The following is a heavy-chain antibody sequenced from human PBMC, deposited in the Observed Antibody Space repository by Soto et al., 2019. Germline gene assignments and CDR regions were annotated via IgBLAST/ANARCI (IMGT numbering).Heavy chain of an antibody. J-gene: IGHJ5*02. Sequence: QVQLVQSGAEVKKPGASVKVSCKASGITFSTYAIHWVRQAPGQRLEWMGWINAGNGNTRYSQKFQGRVTLTRDTSASTAYKDLSSLRSEDTAIYYCARAISGYVTWGQGTLVTVSS. V-gene: IGHV1-3*01. D-gene: IGHD5-12*01. CDR2: INAGNGNT. CDR1: GITFSTYA. CDR3: ARAISGYVT.